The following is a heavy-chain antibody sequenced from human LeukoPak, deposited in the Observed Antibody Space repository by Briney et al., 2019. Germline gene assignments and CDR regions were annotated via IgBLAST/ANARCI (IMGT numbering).Heavy chain of an antibody. CDR3: GGEFSSSPASMDV. Sequence: GGSLRLSCAASGFSFRTCTMNWVRQAPGKGLEWVSFISSTSDYIYYADSVKGRFTISRDNAKNSLYLQMNSLREEDTAVYYCGGEFSSSPASMDVWGQGATVTVSS. CDR2: ISSTSDYI. CDR1: GFSFRTCT. V-gene: IGHV3-21*06. J-gene: IGHJ6*02. D-gene: IGHD6-13*01.